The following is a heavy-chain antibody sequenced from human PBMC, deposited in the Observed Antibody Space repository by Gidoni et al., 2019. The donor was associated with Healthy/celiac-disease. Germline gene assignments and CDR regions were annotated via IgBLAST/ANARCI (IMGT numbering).Heavy chain of an antibody. Sequence: EVQLVASGGGLVKPGGSLRLSCAASGFTFSSYSMNWVRQAPGQGLQWVSSSRSSSRYIYDADSVKGRFTISRDNAKNSLYLQMNSLRAEDTAVYYCARASYGYYYGMDVWGQGTTVTVSS. CDR3: ARASYGYYYGMDV. CDR1: GFTFSSYS. V-gene: IGHV3-21*01. D-gene: IGHD3-10*01. J-gene: IGHJ6*02. CDR2: SRSSSRYI.